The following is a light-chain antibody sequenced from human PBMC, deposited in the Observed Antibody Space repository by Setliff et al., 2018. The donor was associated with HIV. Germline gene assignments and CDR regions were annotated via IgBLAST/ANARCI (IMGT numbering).Light chain of an antibody. J-gene: IGLJ2*01. CDR2: SNN. V-gene: IGLV1-47*01. CDR1: SSNIGSNY. Sequence: QSVLTQPPSASGTPGQRVTISCSGSSSNIGSNYVYWYQQLPGTAPKLLIYSNNQRPSGVPDRFSGPKSGTSASLAISGLRSEDEADYYCAAWDDSLSGPVFGGGTK. CDR3: AAWDDSLSGPV.